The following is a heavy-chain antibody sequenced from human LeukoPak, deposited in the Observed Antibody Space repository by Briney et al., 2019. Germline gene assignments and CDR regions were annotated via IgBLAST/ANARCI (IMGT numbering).Heavy chain of an antibody. Sequence: GGSLRLSCAASGFTFSSYGMHWVRHAPGKGLEWVAGIQYDGSKKYYGDSVKGRFTISRDDSKNTLYLQMNSLRAEDTAVYYCARDRSYGSFDYWGQGTLVTVSS. J-gene: IGHJ4*02. CDR1: GFTFSSYG. CDR2: IQYDGSKK. V-gene: IGHV3-33*01. D-gene: IGHD4-17*01. CDR3: ARDRSYGSFDY.